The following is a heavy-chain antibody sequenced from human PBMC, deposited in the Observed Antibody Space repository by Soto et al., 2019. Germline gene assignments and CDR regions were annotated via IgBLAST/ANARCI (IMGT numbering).Heavy chain of an antibody. V-gene: IGHV3-53*01. Sequence: EVQLVESGGGLIQPGGSLRLSCAVSGFTVSNNYMSWVRQAPGKGLEGVSVIYSGGYTAYGDSVKGRFTISRDNSKNPLYLQTNARGAEAPGVYYWAPHPGGGGYWGQGTLVTVSS. J-gene: IGHJ4*02. CDR3: APHPGGGGY. CDR1: GFTVSNNY. CDR2: IYSGGYT. D-gene: IGHD3-10*01.